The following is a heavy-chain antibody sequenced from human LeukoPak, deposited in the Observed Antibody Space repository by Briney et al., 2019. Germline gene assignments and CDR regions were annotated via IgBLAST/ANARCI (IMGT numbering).Heavy chain of an antibody. CDR3: ARDVSGYYYGFDP. Sequence: ASVKVSCKASGYTFTSYAIHWVRQAPGQRLEWMGWISAYNGNTNYAQKLQGRVTMTTDTSTSTAYMELRSLRSDDTAVYYCARDVSGYYYGFDPWGQGTLVTVSS. D-gene: IGHD3-22*01. CDR2: ISAYNGNT. V-gene: IGHV1-18*01. CDR1: GYTFTSYA. J-gene: IGHJ5*02.